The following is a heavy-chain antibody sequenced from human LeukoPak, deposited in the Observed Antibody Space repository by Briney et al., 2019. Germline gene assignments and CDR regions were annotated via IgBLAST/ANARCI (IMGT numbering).Heavy chain of an antibody. J-gene: IGHJ1*01. CDR1: GGSFSGYY. V-gene: IGHV4-34*01. CDR2: INHSGST. D-gene: IGHD3-16*01. Sequence: SETLSLTCAVYGGSFSGYYWSWIRQPPGKGLEWIGEINHSGSTNYNPSLKSRVAISVDTSKNQFSLKLSSVTAADTAVYYCARDQRPGWGEYFQHWGQGTLVTVSS. CDR3: ARDQRPGWGEYFQH.